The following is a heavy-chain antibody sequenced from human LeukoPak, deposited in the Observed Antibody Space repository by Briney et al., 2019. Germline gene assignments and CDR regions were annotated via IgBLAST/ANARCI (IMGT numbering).Heavy chain of an antibody. Sequence: SETLSLTCSVSGGSIRSSSYYWSWIRQPPGKGLEWIGYIYYSGSTNYNPSLKSRVTISVDTSKNQFSLKLSSVTAADTAVYYCARVHHYYYYYMDVWGKGTTVTVSS. CDR3: ARVHHYYYYYMDV. CDR1: GGSIRSSSYY. J-gene: IGHJ6*03. CDR2: IYYSGST. V-gene: IGHV4-61*01.